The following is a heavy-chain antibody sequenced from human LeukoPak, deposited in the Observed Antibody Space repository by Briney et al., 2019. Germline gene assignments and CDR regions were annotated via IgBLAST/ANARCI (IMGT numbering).Heavy chain of an antibody. V-gene: IGHV3-30*02. Sequence: TGGSLRLSCAAPGFTFSSYWMSWGRQTPGKGLEWVAFIRFDGTSEFYADSVKARFTISRDNSQNTVSLQLNNLRIEDTALYYCAKTSLSDPSGHYYYMDVWGKGTTVTVSS. CDR3: AKTSLSDPSGHYYYMDV. D-gene: IGHD3-3*01. CDR2: IRFDGTSE. CDR1: GFTFSSYW. J-gene: IGHJ6*03.